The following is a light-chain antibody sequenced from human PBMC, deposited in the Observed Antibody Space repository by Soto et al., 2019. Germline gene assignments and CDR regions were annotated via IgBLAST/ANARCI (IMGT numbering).Light chain of an antibody. CDR2: LNSDGSH. Sequence: QSVLTQSPSASASLGASVKLTCTLSRGHSNYAIAWHQQQPEKGPRYLMKLNSDGSHSKGDGIPDRFSGSSSGAERYRTISSLQSEDEADYYCQTWGTGIQGFGGGTKLTVL. J-gene: IGLJ3*02. CDR3: QTWGTGIQG. V-gene: IGLV4-69*01. CDR1: RGHSNYA.